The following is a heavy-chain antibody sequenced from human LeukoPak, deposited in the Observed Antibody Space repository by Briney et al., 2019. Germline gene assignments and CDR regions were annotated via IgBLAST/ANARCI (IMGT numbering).Heavy chain of an antibody. CDR3: ARDTKSRDYYYYGMDV. V-gene: IGHV4-59*01. CDR1: GGSIRSYY. D-gene: IGHD1-1*01. J-gene: IGHJ6*02. Sequence: PSESLSLTCTVSGGSIRSYYWSWIRQPPGKGLEWIGYIYYSGSTNYNPSLKSRVTISVDTSKNQFSLKLSSVTAADTAVYYCARDTKSRDYYYYGMDVWGQGTTVTVSS. CDR2: IYYSGST.